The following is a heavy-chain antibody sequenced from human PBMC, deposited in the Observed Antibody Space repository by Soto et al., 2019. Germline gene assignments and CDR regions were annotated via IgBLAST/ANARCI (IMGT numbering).Heavy chain of an antibody. J-gene: IGHJ4*02. CDR1: GGSISSGGYL. V-gene: IGHV4-31*03. CDR2: IYYSGST. Sequence: QVQLQESGPGLVKPSQTLSLTCTVSGGSISSGGYLWSWIRQHPGKGQEWIGYIYYSGSTYYNPSLKSRVSISVDTSKNQFSLKLSSVSAADTAVYYCARAMKDFGSYFDYWGQGTLVTVSS. CDR3: ARAMKDFGSYFDY. D-gene: IGHD3-3*01.